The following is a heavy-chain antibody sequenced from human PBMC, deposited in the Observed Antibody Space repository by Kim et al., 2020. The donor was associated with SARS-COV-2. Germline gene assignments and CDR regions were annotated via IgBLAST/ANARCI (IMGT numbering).Heavy chain of an antibody. J-gene: IGHJ6*02. CDR1: GFTFDDYA. CDR3: AGLLEEWGLSGMDV. D-gene: IGHD1-26*01. V-gene: IGHV3-43*02. Sequence: GGSLRLSCAASGFTFDDYAMHWVRQAPGKGLEWVSLISGDGGSTYYADSVKGRFTISRDNSKNSLYLQMNSLRTEDTALYYCAGLLEEWGLSGMDVWGQGTTVTVSS. CDR2: ISGDGGST.